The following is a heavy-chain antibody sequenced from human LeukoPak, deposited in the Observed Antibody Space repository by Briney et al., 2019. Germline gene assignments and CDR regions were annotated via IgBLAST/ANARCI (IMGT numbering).Heavy chain of an antibody. Sequence: ASVKVSCKASGYTFTGYYMHWVRQAPGQGLEWMGWINPNSGGTNYAQKFQGRVTMTRDTSISTAYMELSRLRSDDTAVYYCARDCDILTGYLHDAFDIWGQGTMVTVSS. CDR2: INPNSGGT. D-gene: IGHD3-9*01. CDR3: ARDCDILTGYLHDAFDI. J-gene: IGHJ3*02. V-gene: IGHV1-2*02. CDR1: GYTFTGYY.